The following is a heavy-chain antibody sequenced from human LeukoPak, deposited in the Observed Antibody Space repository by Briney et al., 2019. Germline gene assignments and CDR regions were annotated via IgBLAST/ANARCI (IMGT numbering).Heavy chain of an antibody. J-gene: IGHJ4*02. CDR3: ARNLYGSGSYSHD. V-gene: IGHV1-69*04. CDR1: GGTFSSYA. CDR2: IIPILGIA. D-gene: IGHD3-10*01. Sequence: SVKVSCKASGGTFSSYAISWVRQAPGQGLEWIGRIIPILGIANYAQKFQGRVTITADKSTSTAYMEMSSLRSEDTAVNYCARNLYGSGSYSHDWGQGTLVTVSS.